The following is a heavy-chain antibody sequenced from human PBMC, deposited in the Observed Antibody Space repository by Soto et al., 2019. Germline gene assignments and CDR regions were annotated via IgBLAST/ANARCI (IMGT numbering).Heavy chain of an antibody. D-gene: IGHD1-26*01. CDR2: IIPIFGTA. V-gene: IGHV1-69*01. Sequence: SVKVSCKASGRTFISYAIIWVRQAPGQGLEWMGGIIPIFGTANYGQKFQGRVTITADESTSTAYMELSSLRSEDTAVYYCASRLYKYSGSYYTAFDYWGQGTLVTVSS. CDR3: ASRLYKYSGSYYTAFDY. J-gene: IGHJ4*02. CDR1: GRTFISYA.